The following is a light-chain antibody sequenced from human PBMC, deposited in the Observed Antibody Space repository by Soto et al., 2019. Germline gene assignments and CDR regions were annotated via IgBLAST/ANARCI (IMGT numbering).Light chain of an antibody. CDR2: AAS. CDR1: QSISNY. J-gene: IGKJ2*01. CDR3: QQCYRSPPT. Sequence: DVQMTQSPSPLSASVGDRVTITCRAIQSISNYLNWYQQKPGKAPQLLIYAASSLQSGVPSRFSGSGSGTDFALTISSLQPEDIATYYCQQCYRSPPTFGQGTKLEIK. V-gene: IGKV1-39*01.